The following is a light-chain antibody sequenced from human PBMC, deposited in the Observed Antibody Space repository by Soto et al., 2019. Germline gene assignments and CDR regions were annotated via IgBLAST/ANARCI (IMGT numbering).Light chain of an antibody. CDR3: SSLTISSTLV. CDR1: SSDVGGYNY. J-gene: IGLJ1*01. Sequence: QSALTQPASVSGSPGQSITISCTGTSSDVGGYNYVSWYQHHPGNAPKLVIYEVSHRPSGVSNHFSGSKSGNTASLTISGLQAEDEADYYCSSLTISSTLVFGTGTKVTVL. CDR2: EVS. V-gene: IGLV2-14*01.